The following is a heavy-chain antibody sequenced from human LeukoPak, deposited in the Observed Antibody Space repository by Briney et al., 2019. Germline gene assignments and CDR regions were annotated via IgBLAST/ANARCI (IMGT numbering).Heavy chain of an antibody. J-gene: IGHJ3*02. CDR1: GYTFTSYD. CDR2: MNPNSGNT. CDR3: ARGGSGYSYGHQHDAFDI. D-gene: IGHD5-18*01. V-gene: IGHV1-8*03. Sequence: ASVKVSCKASGYTFTSYDINWVRQATGQGLEWMGWMNPNSGNTGYAQKFQGRVTITRNTSISTAYMELSSLRSEDTAVYYCARGGSGYSYGHQHDAFDIWGQGTMVTVSS.